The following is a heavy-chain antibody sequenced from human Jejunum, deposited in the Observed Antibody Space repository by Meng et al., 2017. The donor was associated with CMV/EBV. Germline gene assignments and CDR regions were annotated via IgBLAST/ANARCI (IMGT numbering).Heavy chain of an antibody. D-gene: IGHD4-17*01. J-gene: IGHJ4*02. CDR2: INPKSGDT. V-gene: IGHV1-2*02. Sequence: QVQLVQPASEVKSPGASVKLSCKASGYTLSDYYMHWVRQAPGQGLEWMGWINPKSGDTDYAQKFQGRVTMTRDTSMNRAYMELSSLKFDDTAVYYCARRTTVTGGFDYWGQGTLVTVSS. CDR1: GYTLSDYY. CDR3: ARRTTVTGGFDY.